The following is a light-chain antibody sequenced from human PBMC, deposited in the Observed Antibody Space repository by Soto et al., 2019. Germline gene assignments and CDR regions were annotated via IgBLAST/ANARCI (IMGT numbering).Light chain of an antibody. Sequence: VMTQASETRCVSRGERATLSLSASQSVSNNYLAWYQQKPGQAPRLLIYGAYTRATGIPDMFSGSAAGTEFTPAISSLQSEDSAEYHCQQYNNWPQTFGQGTKVDIK. J-gene: IGKJ1*01. CDR3: QQYNNWPQT. CDR2: GAY. CDR1: QSVSNN. V-gene: IGKV3D-15*01.